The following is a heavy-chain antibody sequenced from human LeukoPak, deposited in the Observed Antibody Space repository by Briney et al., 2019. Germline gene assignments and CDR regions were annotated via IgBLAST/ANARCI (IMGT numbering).Heavy chain of an antibody. CDR3: ARLYYYASGSYYIYFDY. CDR1: GFTFSSYW. D-gene: IGHD3-10*01. J-gene: IGHJ4*02. Sequence: GGSLRLSCAASGFTFSSYWMHWVRQAPGKGLERVANINQGGSEKYYVDSAKGRFTISRDNAKNSMYLQMNSLRAEDTAVYYCARLYYYASGSYYIYFDYWGQGTLVTVSS. CDR2: INQGGSEK. V-gene: IGHV3-7*04.